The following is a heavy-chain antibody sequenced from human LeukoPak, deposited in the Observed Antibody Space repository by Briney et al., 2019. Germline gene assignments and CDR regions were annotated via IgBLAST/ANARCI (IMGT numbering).Heavy chain of an antibody. V-gene: IGHV3-30*18. J-gene: IGHJ4*02. CDR1: GFTFRSFG. CDR3: AKPLSGWGSSFDY. D-gene: IGHD3-10*01. Sequence: GGSLRLSCAASGFTFRSFGMHWVRQAPGKGLEWVAVMSYNGNKKYYADSVKGRFTISRDNSKNTLYLQMSNLRVEDTAVYYCAKPLSGWGSSFDYWGQGTLVTVSS. CDR2: MSYNGNKK.